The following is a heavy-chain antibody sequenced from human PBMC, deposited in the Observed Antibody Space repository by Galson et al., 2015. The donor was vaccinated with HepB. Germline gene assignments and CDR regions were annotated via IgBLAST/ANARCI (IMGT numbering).Heavy chain of an antibody. CDR3: TTVPLGTAIGPEFDY. J-gene: IGHJ4*02. D-gene: IGHD5-18*01. CDR2: IKSKTDGGTT. Sequence: SLRLSCAASGFTFSNAWMSWVRQAPGKGLEWVGRIKSKTDGGTTDYAAPVKGRFTISRDDSKNTLYLQMNSLKTEDTAVYYCTTVPLGTAIGPEFDYWGQGTLVTVSS. V-gene: IGHV3-15*01. CDR1: GFTFSNAW.